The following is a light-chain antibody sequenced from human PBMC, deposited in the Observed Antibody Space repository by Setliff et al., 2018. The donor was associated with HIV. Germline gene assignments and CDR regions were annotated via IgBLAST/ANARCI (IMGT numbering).Light chain of an antibody. J-gene: IGLJ1*01. CDR2: EVS. CDR3: SSYTGSSTLVYV. CDR1: NSDVGSYNF. Sequence: QSVLTQPASVSGSPGQSITISCTGTNSDVGSYNFVSWYQHHPGKAPKLMIYEVSNRPSGVSNRFSGSKSGNTASLTISGLQAEDEADYYCSSYTGSSTLVYVFGTGTKVTV. V-gene: IGLV2-14*02.